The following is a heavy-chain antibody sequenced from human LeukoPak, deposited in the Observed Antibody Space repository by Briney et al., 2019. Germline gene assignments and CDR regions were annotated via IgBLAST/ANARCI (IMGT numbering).Heavy chain of an antibody. Sequence: GGTLTLSCTASGFTFSRCWNHWVRQDPCPGLVWVSRVHSYGSSTSYSDTVKGRFTISRANAKNTVYLQMNSLRDEDTAVYYCIRALLGNQDYWGPGTQVTVSS. CDR2: VHSYGSST. V-gene: IGHV3-74*01. J-gene: IGHJ4*02. D-gene: IGHD1-14*01. CDR1: GFTFSRCW. CDR3: IRALLGNQDY.